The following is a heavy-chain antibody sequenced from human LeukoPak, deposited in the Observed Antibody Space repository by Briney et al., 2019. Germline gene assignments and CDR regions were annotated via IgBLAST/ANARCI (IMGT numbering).Heavy chain of an antibody. CDR2: ISSSGSTI. Sequence: GGSLRLSCAASGFTFSDYYVSWIRQAPGKGLEWVSYISSSGSTIYYADSVKGRFTISRDNAKNSLYLQMNSLRAEDTAVYYCARAPATAATIDYWGQGTLVTVSS. J-gene: IGHJ4*02. CDR1: GFTFSDYY. D-gene: IGHD2-15*01. CDR3: ARAPATAATIDY. V-gene: IGHV3-11*01.